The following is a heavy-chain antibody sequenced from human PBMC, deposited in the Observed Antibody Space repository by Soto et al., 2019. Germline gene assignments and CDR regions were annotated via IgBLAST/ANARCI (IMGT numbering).Heavy chain of an antibody. CDR1: GGSISSYY. V-gene: IGHV4-59*08. CDR2: IYYSGST. CDR3: ARHKYSGYGMYDDAFDV. D-gene: IGHD5-12*01. J-gene: IGHJ3*01. Sequence: PSETLSLTCTVPGGSISSYYWSWIRQPPGKGLEWIGYIYYSGSTNYNPSLKSRVTISVDTSKNQFSLKLSSVTAADTAVYYCARHKYSGYGMYDDAFDVWGQGTMVTVSS.